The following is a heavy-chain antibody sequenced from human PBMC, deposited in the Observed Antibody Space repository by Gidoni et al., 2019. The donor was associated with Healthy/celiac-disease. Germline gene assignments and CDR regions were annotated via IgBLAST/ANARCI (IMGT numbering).Heavy chain of an antibody. V-gene: IGHV3-23*01. CDR1: GFTFSSYA. D-gene: IGHD5-18*01. CDR2: ISGSGGST. CDR3: AKDSSYGHDYFDY. Sequence: EVQLLESGGGLVQPGGSLRLSCAASGFTFSSYAMSWVRQAPGKGLGWVSAISGSGGSTYYADSVKGRFTISRDNSKNTLYLQMNSLRAEDTAVYYCAKDSSYGHDYFDYWGQGTLVTVSS. J-gene: IGHJ4*02.